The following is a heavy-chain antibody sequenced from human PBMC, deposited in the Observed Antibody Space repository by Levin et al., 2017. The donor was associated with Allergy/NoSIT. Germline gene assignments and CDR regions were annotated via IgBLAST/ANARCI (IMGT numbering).Heavy chain of an antibody. D-gene: IGHD2-15*01. V-gene: IGHV3-7*04. CDR1: GFTFSSYW. CDR2: IKQDGSEK. Sequence: GESLKISCAASGFTFSSYWMSWVRQAPGKGLEWVANIKQDGSEKYYVDSVKGRFTISRDNAKNSLYLQMNSLRAEDTAVYYCARHSLRWDAFDIWGQGTMVTVSS. J-gene: IGHJ3*02. CDR3: ARHSLRWDAFDI.